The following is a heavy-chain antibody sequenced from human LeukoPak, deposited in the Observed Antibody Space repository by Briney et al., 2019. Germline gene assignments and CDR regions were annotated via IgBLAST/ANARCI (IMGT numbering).Heavy chain of an antibody. D-gene: IGHD2-15*01. CDR1: GASISSYY. Sequence: SETLSLTCTVSGASISSYYWSWIRQPAGKGLEWIGRIYTSGSTYYNPSLKSRVTISVDTLKNQFSLKLSSVTAADTAVYYCARAWVVVAATPSAFDIWGQGTMVTVSS. CDR2: IYTSGST. V-gene: IGHV4-4*07. CDR3: ARAWVVVAATPSAFDI. J-gene: IGHJ3*02.